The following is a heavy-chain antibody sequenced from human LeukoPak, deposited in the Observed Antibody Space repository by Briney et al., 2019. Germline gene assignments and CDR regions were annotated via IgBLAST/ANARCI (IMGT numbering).Heavy chain of an antibody. CDR3: ARASPGLLWFGEAYYFDY. Sequence: SETLSLTCTVSGGSISSGSYYWSWIRQPAGKGLEWIGRIYTSGSTNYNPSLKSRVTISVDTSKNQFSLKLNSVTAADTAVYYCARASPGLLWFGEAYYFDYWGQGTLVTVSS. D-gene: IGHD3-10*01. CDR2: IYTSGST. V-gene: IGHV4-61*02. CDR1: GGSISSGSYY. J-gene: IGHJ4*02.